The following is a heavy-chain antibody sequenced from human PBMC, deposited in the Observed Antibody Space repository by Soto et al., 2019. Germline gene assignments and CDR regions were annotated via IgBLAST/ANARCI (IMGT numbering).Heavy chain of an antibody. CDR3: VCGGNYFVY. J-gene: IGHJ4*02. CDR1: EFTFSKYW. D-gene: IGHD3-16*01. CDR2: INQDGSER. V-gene: IGHV3-7*01. Sequence: EVQLVESGGGLVQPGGSLRLSCAASEFTFSKYWMTWVRQSPGKGLEWVANINQDGSERYYVDSVRGRFTISRDNAKNSRYLQMNSLIAEDTAVYYCVCGGNYFVYWGQGTLVTVSP.